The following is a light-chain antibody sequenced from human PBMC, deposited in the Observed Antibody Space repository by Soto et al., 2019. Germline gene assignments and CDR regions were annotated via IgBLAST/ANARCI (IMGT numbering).Light chain of an antibody. CDR1: HSMSDY. CDR2: ATS. J-gene: IGKJ2*01. Sequence: DIQMTQSPSSLSASVGDRVTLTCRASHSMSDYLNWYRQKPGRAPELLIYATSSLQSGVPSRFSGNRSGTEFTLTISGLQPEDFATYFCQQSFSTPYTFGQWTQLEI. CDR3: QQSFSTPYT. V-gene: IGKV1-39*01.